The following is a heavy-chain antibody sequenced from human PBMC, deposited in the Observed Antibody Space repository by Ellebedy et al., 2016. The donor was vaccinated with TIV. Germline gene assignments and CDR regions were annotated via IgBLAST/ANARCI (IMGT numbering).Heavy chain of an antibody. J-gene: IGHJ3*02. CDR3: ARDREQDYAAFDI. D-gene: IGHD4-17*01. V-gene: IGHV4-59*01. Sequence: MPSETLSLTCTVSGGSISNYYWSRIRQPPGKGLEWIGYIYYSGTTNYNPSLKSRVTISLDTSKNQFSLKLRSVTAADTAVYYCARDREQDYAAFDIWGQGTMVTVSS. CDR1: GGSISNYY. CDR2: IYYSGTT.